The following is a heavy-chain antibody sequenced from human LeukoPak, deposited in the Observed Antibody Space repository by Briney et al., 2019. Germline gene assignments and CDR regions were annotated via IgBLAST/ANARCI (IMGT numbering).Heavy chain of an antibody. J-gene: IGHJ5*02. Sequence: GGSLRLSCAASGFTFDDYAMHWVRQAPGKGLEWVSGISWNSGSIGYADSVKGRFTISRDNAKNSLYLQMNSLRAEDTAVYYCAREYDSSGYYYIDWFDPWGQGTLVTVSS. CDR1: GFTFDDYA. D-gene: IGHD3-22*01. CDR3: AREYDSSGYYYIDWFDP. V-gene: IGHV3-9*01. CDR2: ISWNSGSI.